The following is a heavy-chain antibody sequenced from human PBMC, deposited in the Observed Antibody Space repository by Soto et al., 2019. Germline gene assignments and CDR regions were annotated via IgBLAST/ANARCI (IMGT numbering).Heavy chain of an antibody. CDR3: AKGDYGDYGWFDP. J-gene: IGHJ5*02. Sequence: PGGSLRLSCAVSGFTFSNYAMTWVRQAPGKGLEWVSAISGGGGSTYYADSVKGRFTISRDNSKNTLYLQMNSLRAEDTAIYCCAKGDYGDYGWFDPWGQGTMVTVSS. D-gene: IGHD4-17*01. CDR1: GFTFSNYA. V-gene: IGHV3-23*01. CDR2: ISGGGGST.